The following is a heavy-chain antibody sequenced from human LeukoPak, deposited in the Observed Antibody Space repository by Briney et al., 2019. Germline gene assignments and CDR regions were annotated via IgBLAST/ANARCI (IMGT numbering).Heavy chain of an antibody. V-gene: IGHV3-30-3*01. CDR3: ARDSRITMVRGVIDY. Sequence: GGSLRFSCAASGFTFSSYAMHWVRQAPGKGLEWVAVISYDGSNKYYADSVKGRFTVSRDNSKTTLYLQMNSLRAEDTAVYYCARDSRITMVRGVIDYWGQGTLVTVSS. CDR2: ISYDGSNK. D-gene: IGHD3-10*01. CDR1: GFTFSSYA. J-gene: IGHJ4*02.